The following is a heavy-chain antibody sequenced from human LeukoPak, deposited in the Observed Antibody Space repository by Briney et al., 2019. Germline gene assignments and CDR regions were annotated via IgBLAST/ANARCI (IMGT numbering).Heavy chain of an antibody. CDR1: GFTFSSHW. V-gene: IGHV3-74*01. Sequence: GGSLRLSCAASGFTFSSHWMHWVRQAPGKGLVWVSRVNSDGREISYADSVKGRFTISRDNAKSTRYLQMNSLTAEDTALYYCVRGXXXXXDRXXDYXGQGSLATVSS. J-gene: IGHJ4*02. CDR3: VRGXXXXXDRXXDY. CDR2: VNSDGREI.